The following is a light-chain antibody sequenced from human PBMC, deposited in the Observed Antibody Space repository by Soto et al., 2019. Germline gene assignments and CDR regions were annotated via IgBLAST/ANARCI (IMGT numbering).Light chain of an antibody. V-gene: IGKV3D-15*01. CDR2: GAS. J-gene: IGKJ5*01. CDR1: QSISSN. Sequence: MTQSPSTLSVSPGERATLSCRASQSISSNLAWYQHKPGQAPRLLIYGASTRATGIPARFSGSGSGTEFTLTISSLQSEDFAVYYCQQYNDWLSFGQGTRLEIK. CDR3: QQYNDWLS.